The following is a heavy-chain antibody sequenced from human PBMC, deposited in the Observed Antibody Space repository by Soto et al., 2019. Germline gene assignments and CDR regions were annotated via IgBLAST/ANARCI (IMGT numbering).Heavy chain of an antibody. CDR1: GFTFSSYG. D-gene: IGHD1-26*01. Sequence: PGGALRLSCAASGFTFSSYGMYWVRQAPGKGLEWVAVISYDGSRKYYADSVKGRLTISRDNSENTLYLQMNSLRAEDTAVYYCAKGSIVGATKDWFDPWGQGTLVTVSS. V-gene: IGHV3-30*18. J-gene: IGHJ5*02. CDR3: AKGSIVGATKDWFDP. CDR2: ISYDGSRK.